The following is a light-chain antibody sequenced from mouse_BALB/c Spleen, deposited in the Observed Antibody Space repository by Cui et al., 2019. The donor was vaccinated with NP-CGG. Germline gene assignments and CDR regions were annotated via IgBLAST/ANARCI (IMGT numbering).Light chain of an antibody. CDR1: TGAVTTSNY. CDR3: ALWYSNHWV. V-gene: IGLV1*01. J-gene: IGLJ1*01. CDR2: GTN. Sequence: QAVVMTESALTTSPGETVTLTCRSSTGAVTTSNYANWVQEKPDHLFTGLIGGTNNRVPGVPARFSGSLIGDKAALTITGAQTEDEAIYFCALWYSNHWVFGGGTKLTVL.